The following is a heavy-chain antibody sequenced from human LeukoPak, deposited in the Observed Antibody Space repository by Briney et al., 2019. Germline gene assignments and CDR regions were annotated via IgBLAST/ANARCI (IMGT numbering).Heavy chain of an antibody. CDR3: AKRVGGVNNFDY. V-gene: IGHV3-23*01. Sequence: PGGSLRLSCAPSEFTFTGFAMCWVCQAPGKGLGWVSVISGSGGTTYYADPVKGRFTISRDNSKNMLYLQMNSLRAEDTAVYYCAKRVGGVNNFDYWGQGTLVTVSS. J-gene: IGHJ4*02. D-gene: IGHD3-16*01. CDR1: EFTFTGFA. CDR2: ISGSGGTT.